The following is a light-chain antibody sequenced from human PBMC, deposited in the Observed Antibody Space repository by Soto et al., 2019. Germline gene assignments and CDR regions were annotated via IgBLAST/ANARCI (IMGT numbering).Light chain of an antibody. CDR2: DAS. V-gene: IGKV1-5*01. J-gene: IGKJ1*01. Sequence: IQMTQSPSTLSASVGDRITITCRASQSISSWLAWNQQKPEKAPKLLIYDASSLESGVPSRFSGSGSGTEFTLTISSLQRDDFATYYCQQYNSYWTFGQGTKVEIK. CDR3: QQYNSYWT. CDR1: QSISSW.